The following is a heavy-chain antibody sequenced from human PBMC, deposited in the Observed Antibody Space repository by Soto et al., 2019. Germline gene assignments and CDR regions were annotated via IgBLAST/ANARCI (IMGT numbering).Heavy chain of an antibody. CDR3: AKDRGMYIWNPADY. CDR2: FSGSGDST. D-gene: IGHD1-20*01. CDR1: GFTFSSYA. Sequence: GGSLRLSCAASGFTFSSYAMTWVRQAPGQGLEWVSTFSGSGDSTYYADPVKGRFTISKDNSKNILYLQMNSLRAEDTAVYYCAKDRGMYIWNPADYWGQGTLVTVSS. V-gene: IGHV3-23*01. J-gene: IGHJ4*02.